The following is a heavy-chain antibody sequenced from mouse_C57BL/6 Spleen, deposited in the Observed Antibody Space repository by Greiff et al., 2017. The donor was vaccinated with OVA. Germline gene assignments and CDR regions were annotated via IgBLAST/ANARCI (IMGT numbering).Heavy chain of an antibody. Sequence: VQLQQSGAELVKPGASVKISCKASGYAFSSYWMNWVKQRPGKGLEWIGQIYPGDGDTNYNGKFKGKATLTADKSSSTAYMQLSSLTSEDSAVYFCARSEWGGSSFLYAMDYWGQGTSVTVSS. V-gene: IGHV1-80*01. J-gene: IGHJ4*01. CDR1: GYAFSSYW. D-gene: IGHD1-1*01. CDR3: ARSEWGGSSFLYAMDY. CDR2: IYPGDGDT.